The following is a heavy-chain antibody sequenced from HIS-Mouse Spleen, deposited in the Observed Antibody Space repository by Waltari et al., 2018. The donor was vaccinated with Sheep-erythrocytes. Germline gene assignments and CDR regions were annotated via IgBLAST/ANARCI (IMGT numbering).Heavy chain of an antibody. CDR3: QTISRPKGVALHRPDV. CDR1: GYTFTGYY. V-gene: IGHV1-2*02. CDR2: SNPKRGGT. D-gene: IGHD2-21*02. Sequence: QVQLVQSGAEVKKPGASVKVSCKASGYTFTGYYMHWVRQAPGQGLEWMGWSNPKRGGTNNATCSAVGEASICEDDWNSGERFTCTVTHTDLPSPLKQTISRPKGVALHRPDV. J-gene: IGHJ3*01.